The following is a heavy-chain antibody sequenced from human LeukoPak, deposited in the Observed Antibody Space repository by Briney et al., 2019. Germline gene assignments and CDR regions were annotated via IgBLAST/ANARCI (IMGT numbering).Heavy chain of an antibody. CDR2: MNPNSGTT. CDR1: GYTFTSYD. Sequence: APVKVSCKXSGYTFTSYDINWVRQATGQGLEWMGWMNPNSGTTGYAQKFQGRVTITRNTSISTAYMELSSLRSEDTAVYHCARGRVPAAIQDYWGQGTLVTVSS. V-gene: IGHV1-8*03. CDR3: ARGRVPAAIQDY. J-gene: IGHJ4*02. D-gene: IGHD2-2*01.